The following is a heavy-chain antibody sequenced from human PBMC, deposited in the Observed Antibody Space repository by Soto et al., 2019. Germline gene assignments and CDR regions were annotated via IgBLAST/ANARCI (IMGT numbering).Heavy chain of an antibody. Sequence: GGSLRLSCEGSGFNFRNFNMIWVRQAPGKGLERVSSVSGSSSYIYYADSVKGRFTVSRDNANNLVFLQMNGLGPEDTAMYYCARDLRGHYGPWGQGTMVTVSS. CDR1: GFNFRNFN. CDR3: ARDLRGHYGP. V-gene: IGHV3-21*06. D-gene: IGHD4-17*01. CDR2: VSGSSSYI. J-gene: IGHJ3*01.